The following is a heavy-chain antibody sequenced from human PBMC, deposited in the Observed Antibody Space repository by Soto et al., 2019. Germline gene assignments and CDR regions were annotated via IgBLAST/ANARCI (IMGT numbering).Heavy chain of an antibody. J-gene: IGHJ1*01. Sequence: QVQLVEXGGGVVQXXRSLRLSCAASGFTFSSYGMHWVRQAPGKGLEWVAVISYDGSNKYYADSVKGRFTISRDNXKNTXXLXXXSLRAEDTAVYYCAKDMGASTNSFQHWGQGTLVTVSS. CDR2: ISYDGSNK. CDR1: GFTFSSYG. CDR3: AKDMGASTNSFQH. V-gene: IGHV3-30*18. D-gene: IGHD1-1*01.